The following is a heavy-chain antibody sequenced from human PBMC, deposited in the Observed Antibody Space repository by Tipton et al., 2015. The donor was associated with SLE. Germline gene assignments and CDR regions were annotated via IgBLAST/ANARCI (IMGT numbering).Heavy chain of an antibody. Sequence: TLSLTCTVSGGSISSYYWSWIRQSPGKGLEWIGYIHYSGSNDYNPSLKSRVTISIDTSKNQFSLKLSSVTAADTAVYYCARGNQIAVAGAFDIWGQGTMVTVSS. V-gene: IGHV4-59*01. CDR2: IHYSGSN. CDR1: GGSISSYY. J-gene: IGHJ3*02. D-gene: IGHD6-19*01. CDR3: ARGNQIAVAGAFDI.